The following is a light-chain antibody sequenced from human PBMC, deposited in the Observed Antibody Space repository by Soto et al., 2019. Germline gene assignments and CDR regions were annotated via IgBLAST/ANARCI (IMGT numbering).Light chain of an antibody. Sequence: PSHLSASVGDRVTITCRASQRINIYLNWYRQKPGKAPELLIYSASNLQSGVPSRFSGSGSGTDFTLTISGLQPEDFATYYCQQSFSTPTFGQGTRLEIK. CDR3: QQSFSTPT. J-gene: IGKJ5*01. V-gene: IGKV1-39*01. CDR1: QRINIY. CDR2: SAS.